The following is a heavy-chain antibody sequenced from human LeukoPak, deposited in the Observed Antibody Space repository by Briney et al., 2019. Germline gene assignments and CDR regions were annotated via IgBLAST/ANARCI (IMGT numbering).Heavy chain of an antibody. CDR2: IYPGESDT. CDR3: ATYAGSSSKYFQD. V-gene: IGHV5-51*01. Sequence: GESLKISCKGSGYSFTTYWIGWVRQMPGKGLEWMGIIYPGESDTRYSPSFQGQVTISADKSISTAYLQRSSLQASDTAMYYCATYAGSSSKYFQDWGQGTLVTVSS. J-gene: IGHJ1*01. CDR1: GYSFTTYW. D-gene: IGHD3-10*01.